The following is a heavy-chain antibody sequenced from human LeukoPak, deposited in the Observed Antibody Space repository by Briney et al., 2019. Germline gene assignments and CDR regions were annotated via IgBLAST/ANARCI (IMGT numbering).Heavy chain of an antibody. CDR3: ASVYSSDWYEGYFDY. D-gene: IGHD6-13*01. V-gene: IGHV6-1*01. CDR2: TYYRSKWYN. CDR1: GDSVSSNSAA. J-gene: IGHJ4*02. Sequence: SQTLSLTCAISGDSVSSNSAAWNWIRQSPSRGLEWLGRTYYRSKWYNDYAVSVKSRISINPDTSKNQFSLHLNSVTPEDTAVYYCASVYSSDWYEGYFDYWGQGTLVTVSS.